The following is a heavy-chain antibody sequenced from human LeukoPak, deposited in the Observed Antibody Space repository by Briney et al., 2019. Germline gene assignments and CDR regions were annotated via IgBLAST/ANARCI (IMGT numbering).Heavy chain of an antibody. CDR3: ARDRRGDRY. D-gene: IGHD3-16*01. CDR1: GVTVSSNY. J-gene: IGHJ4*02. Sequence: GGSLRLSYAASGVTVSSNYMSWVRKAPGKGLEWVANIKQDGTEKYYVDSVKGRFTISRDNAKNSLYLQMNSLRAEDTAVYYCARDRRGDRYWGQGTLVTVSS. CDR2: IKQDGTEK. V-gene: IGHV3-7*01.